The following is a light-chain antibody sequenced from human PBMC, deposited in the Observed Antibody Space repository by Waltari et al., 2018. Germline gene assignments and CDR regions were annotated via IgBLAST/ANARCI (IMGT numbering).Light chain of an antibody. CDR3: QQGSVLPLT. V-gene: IGKV3-11*01. J-gene: IGKJ4*01. CDR1: QSVFNY. CDR2: DTS. Sequence: DIVLTQSPATLSLSAGERATFSCRASQSVFNYLAWYQQKPGQAPRLLIYDTSKRATGIPARFSGSGSGTDFTLTISNLEAEDFALYFCQQGSVLPLTFGGGTKVDIK.